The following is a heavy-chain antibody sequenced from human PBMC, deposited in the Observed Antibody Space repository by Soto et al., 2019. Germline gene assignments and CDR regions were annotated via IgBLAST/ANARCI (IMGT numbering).Heavy chain of an antibody. J-gene: IGHJ4*02. CDR2: INPNSGGT. D-gene: IGHD6-6*01. CDR1: GYTFTGYY. CDR3: ARAGSSTRAPFDX. Sequence: ASVKVSCNASGYTFTGYYMHWVRQAPGQGLEWMGWINPNSGGTNYAQKFQGSVTMTRDTSISTAYMELSRLRSDDTAVYYCARAGSSTRAPFDXWGQGTLVTVSX. V-gene: IGHV1-2*02.